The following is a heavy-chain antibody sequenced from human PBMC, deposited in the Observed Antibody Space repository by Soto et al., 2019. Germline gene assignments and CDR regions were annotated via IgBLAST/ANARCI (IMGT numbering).Heavy chain of an antibody. V-gene: IGHV4-34*01. CDR1: GGSFSGYY. Sequence: QVQLQQWGAGLLKPSETLSLTCAVYGGSFSGYYWSWIRQPPGKGLEWIGEINHSGSTNYNPSLKSRVTISVDTSKNQFSLKLSSVTAADTAVYYCARVRDYYYYYGMDVWGQGTTVTVSS. CDR2: INHSGST. D-gene: IGHD2-21*01. J-gene: IGHJ6*02. CDR3: ARVRDYYYYYGMDV.